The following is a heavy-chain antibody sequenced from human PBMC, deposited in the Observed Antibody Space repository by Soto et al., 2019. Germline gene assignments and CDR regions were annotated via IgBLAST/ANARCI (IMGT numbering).Heavy chain of an antibody. CDR2: ISGSDDST. Sequence: EVQLLESGGGLVQPGESLRLSCAASGFTFSSYAMSWVRQAPGKGLEWVSAISGSDDSTYYADSVTGRFTISRDNSKNTLYLQMNSLRAEDTAVYYCAKRRSSSTFDYWGQGALLIVSS. CDR3: AKRRSSSTFDY. V-gene: IGHV3-23*01. D-gene: IGHD6-6*01. CDR1: GFTFSSYA. J-gene: IGHJ4*02.